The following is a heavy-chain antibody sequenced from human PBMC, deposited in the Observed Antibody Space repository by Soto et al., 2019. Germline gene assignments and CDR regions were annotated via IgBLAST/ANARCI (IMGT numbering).Heavy chain of an antibody. V-gene: IGHV5-51*01. Sequence: RGSLKISYQSSGYTFTSYWIGWVRQMPGKGLEWLGIIYPGDSDTRYRPSFQGQVTKSADKSISTAYLQWSSLKASDTAMYNCARLSADDYVWGSYRYSRGDRRPHFDYWGQGTLVTVSS. CDR3: ARLSADDYVWGSYRYSRGDRRPHFDY. CDR1: GYTFTSYW. CDR2: IYPGDSDT. J-gene: IGHJ4*02. D-gene: IGHD3-16*02.